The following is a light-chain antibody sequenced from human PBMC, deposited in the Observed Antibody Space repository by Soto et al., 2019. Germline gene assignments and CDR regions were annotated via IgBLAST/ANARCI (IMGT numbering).Light chain of an antibody. CDR1: QSISSW. J-gene: IGKJ4*01. CDR2: KAS. Sequence: DIQITQSPSTLSASVGDRVTITCRASQSISSWLAWYQQKPGKAPNLLIYKASSLESGVPSRFSGSGSGTESTLTVSSLQPDDFATYYCQQYDSYPLTFGGGTKV. V-gene: IGKV1-5*03. CDR3: QQYDSYPLT.